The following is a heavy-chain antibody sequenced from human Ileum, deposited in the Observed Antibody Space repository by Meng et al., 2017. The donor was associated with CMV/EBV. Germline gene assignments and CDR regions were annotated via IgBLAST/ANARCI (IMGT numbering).Heavy chain of an antibody. Sequence: QVQLHESGPGLGKSSQTLSLTFNVSGHSIISDDHYWSWIRQPPGKGLEWIGYVFYSGSTYYNPSLMSRVTISVDTSKNQFSLRLSSVTAADTAVYYCARELRYGDYYFDSWGQGTLVTVSS. CDR1: GHSIISDDHY. CDR2: VFYSGST. CDR3: ARELRYGDYYFDS. V-gene: IGHV4-30-4*08. D-gene: IGHD4-17*01. J-gene: IGHJ4*02.